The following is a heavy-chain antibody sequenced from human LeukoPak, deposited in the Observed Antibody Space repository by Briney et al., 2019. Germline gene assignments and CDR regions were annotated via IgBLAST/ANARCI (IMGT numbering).Heavy chain of an antibody. CDR2: ISYDGSNK. CDR3: ARVAQQLAPAH. V-gene: IGHV3-30-3*01. CDR1: GFTVTDNY. J-gene: IGHJ4*02. Sequence: GGSLRLSCAASGFTVTDNYMNWVRQSSGKGLEWVAVISYDGSNKYYADSVKGRFTISRDNSKNTLYLQMNSLRAEDTAVYYCARVAQQLAPAHWGQGTLVTVSS. D-gene: IGHD6-13*01.